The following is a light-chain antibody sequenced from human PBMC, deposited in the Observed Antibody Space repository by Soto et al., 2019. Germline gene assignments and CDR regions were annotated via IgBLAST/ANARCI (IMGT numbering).Light chain of an antibody. Sequence: QSVLTQPPSASGTPGQRVMMSCSGSTSNIRRHTVNWYQQLPGAAPKLLIYDDNNRPSGVPDRFSGSKSDTSASLAITGLQAEDEADYYCQSYDTSLSASVFGGGTKVTVL. CDR1: TSNIRRHT. J-gene: IGLJ3*02. V-gene: IGLV1-40*01. CDR3: QSYDTSLSASV. CDR2: DDN.